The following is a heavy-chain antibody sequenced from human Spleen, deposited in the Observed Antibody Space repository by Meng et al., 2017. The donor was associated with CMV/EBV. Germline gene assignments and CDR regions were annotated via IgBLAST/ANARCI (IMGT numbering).Heavy chain of an antibody. V-gene: IGHV3-23*01. CDR3: AKAYSSSWYRENYDY. CDR1: GFTFTNYW. Sequence: GGSLRLSCAASGFTFTNYWMHWVRQAPGKGLEWVSPITASGGSTHYAQSVKGRFTISRDNSKNTLYLQLNSLRAEDTAVYFCAKAYSSSWYRENYDYWGQGTLVTVSS. D-gene: IGHD6-13*01. J-gene: IGHJ4*02. CDR2: ITASGGST.